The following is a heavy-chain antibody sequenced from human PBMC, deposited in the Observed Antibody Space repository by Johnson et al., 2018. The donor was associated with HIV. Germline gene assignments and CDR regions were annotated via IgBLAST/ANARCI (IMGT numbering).Heavy chain of an antibody. J-gene: IGHJ3*02. Sequence: VHLVESGGDWVQRGGSLKLSCAASGFTFSNYDIHWVRQATGKGLEWVSTMGTAGDTYYAGSVKGRFTVSRENAKNSLYLQMNSLRAEDTAVYYCARGSSSWYGVFDAFDIWGQGTMVTVSS. D-gene: IGHD6-13*01. V-gene: IGHV3-13*01. CDR2: MGTAGDT. CDR1: GFTFSNYD. CDR3: ARGSSSWYGVFDAFDI.